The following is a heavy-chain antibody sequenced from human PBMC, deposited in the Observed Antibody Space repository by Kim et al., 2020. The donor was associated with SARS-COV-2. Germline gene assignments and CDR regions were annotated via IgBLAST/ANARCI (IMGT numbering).Heavy chain of an antibody. D-gene: IGHD6-13*01. J-gene: IGHJ4*02. CDR3: ASSTQTLIAAAAYFDY. V-gene: IGHV4-34*01. CDR2: INHSGST. CDR1: GGSFSGYY. Sequence: SETLSLTCAVYGGSFSGYYWSWIRQPPGKGLEWIGEINHSGSTNYNPSLKSRVTISVDTSKNQFSLKLSSVTAADTAVYYCASSTQTLIAAAAYFDYWGQGTLVTVSS.